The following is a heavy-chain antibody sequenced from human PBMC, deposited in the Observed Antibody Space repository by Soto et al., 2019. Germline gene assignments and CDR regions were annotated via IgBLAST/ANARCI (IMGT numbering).Heavy chain of an antibody. CDR1: GGTFSSYP. D-gene: IGHD1-26*01. Sequence: QVQLVQSGAEVKKPGSSVKVSCKASGGTFSSYPISWVRQAPGQGLEWMGRIIPILGIANYAQKFQGRVTITADKYTSTAYMEMSSLRAEETAVYYGERDVPLLVPQKETWFGLWGQGTLVTVSS. CDR2: IIPILGIA. V-gene: IGHV1-69*04. CDR3: ERDVPLLVPQKETWFGL. J-gene: IGHJ5*02.